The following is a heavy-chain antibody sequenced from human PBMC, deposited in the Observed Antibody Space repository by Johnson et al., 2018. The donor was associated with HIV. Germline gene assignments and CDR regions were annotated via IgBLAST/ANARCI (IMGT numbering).Heavy chain of an antibody. CDR1: GFTFSSYG. Sequence: QVQLVESGGGVVQPGRSLRLSCAASGFTFSSYGMHWVRQAPGKGLEWVAVISYDGSNKYYADSVKGRFTISRDNSKNTLYLQMNSLRAEDTVVYYCAKHPDAFDIWGQGTMVTVSS. V-gene: IGHV3-30*18. CDR2: ISYDGSNK. J-gene: IGHJ3*02. CDR3: AKHPDAFDI.